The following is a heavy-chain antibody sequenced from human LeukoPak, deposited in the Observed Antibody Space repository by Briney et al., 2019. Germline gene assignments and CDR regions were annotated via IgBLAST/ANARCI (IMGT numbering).Heavy chain of an antibody. CDR1: GGSISSSNW. CDR2: IYHSGST. J-gene: IGHJ4*02. Sequence: PSETLSLTCAVSGGSISSSNWWSWVRQPPGKGLEWIGEIYHSGSTNYNPSLKSRVTISVDKSKNQFSLKLSSVTAADTAVYYCARVSGYYLSYYFDYWGQGTLVTVSS. V-gene: IGHV4-4*02. CDR3: ARVSGYYLSYYFDY. D-gene: IGHD3-22*01.